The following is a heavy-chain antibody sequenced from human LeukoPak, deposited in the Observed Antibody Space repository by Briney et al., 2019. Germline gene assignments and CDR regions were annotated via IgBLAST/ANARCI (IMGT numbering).Heavy chain of an antibody. D-gene: IGHD6-19*01. CDR2: INTDGTVT. J-gene: IGHJ6*02. CDR3: ATKQWLAPPPDS. Sequence: GESLRLSCAASGFTFSKYWMLWVRHAPGKGLESVSRINTDGTVTTYADSVKGRVTVSRDNADNTMFLQMNSVRDEDTAVYYCATKQWLAPPPDSWGQGTTVTVSS. V-gene: IGHV3-74*01. CDR1: GFTFSKYW.